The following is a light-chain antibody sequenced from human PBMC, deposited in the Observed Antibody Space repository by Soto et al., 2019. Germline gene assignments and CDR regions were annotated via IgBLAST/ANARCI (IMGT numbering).Light chain of an antibody. CDR3: LQDDTYPLT. Sequence: AIQMTQSPSSLSASVGDRVTVTCRASQDIRSDLGWYQQKPGKAPQLLIYGASRLQSGVPSRFSGSGSGTDFTLTISSLQTEDFATYYCLQDDTYPLTFGGGTKVDVK. CDR2: GAS. V-gene: IGKV1-6*02. CDR1: QDIRSD. J-gene: IGKJ4*01.